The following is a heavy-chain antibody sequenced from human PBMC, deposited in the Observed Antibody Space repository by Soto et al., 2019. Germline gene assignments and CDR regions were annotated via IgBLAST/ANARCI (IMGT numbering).Heavy chain of an antibody. CDR2: IYISGST. V-gene: IGHV4-4*07. CDR1: GGSISSYC. Sequence: QMQLQESGPGLVKPSETLSLTCTVSGGSISSYCWSWIRKPAGKGLEWIGRIYISGSTNYNPSLKSRVTMSVDTSNKPVSLKLRSVTAADTAVYYCAKSGGYSSGWYYFDYWGQGTLVTVSS. J-gene: IGHJ4*02. D-gene: IGHD6-19*01. CDR3: AKSGGYSSGWYYFDY.